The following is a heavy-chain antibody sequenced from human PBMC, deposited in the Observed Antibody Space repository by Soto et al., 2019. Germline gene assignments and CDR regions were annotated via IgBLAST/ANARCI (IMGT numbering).Heavy chain of an antibody. J-gene: IGHJ2*01. CDR3: AKDSLGEPRAYWYFDL. CDR1: GFTFSSYA. Sequence: GGSLRLSCAASGFTFSSYAMSRVRQAPGKGLEWVSAISGSGGSTYYADSVKGRFTISRDNSKNTLYLQMNSLRAEDTAVYYCAKDSLGEPRAYWYFDLWGRGTLVTVSS. D-gene: IGHD3-16*01. CDR2: ISGSGGST. V-gene: IGHV3-23*01.